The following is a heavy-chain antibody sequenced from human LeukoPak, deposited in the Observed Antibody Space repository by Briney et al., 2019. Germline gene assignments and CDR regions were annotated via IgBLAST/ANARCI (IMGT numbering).Heavy chain of an antibody. D-gene: IGHD3-10*01. J-gene: IGHJ6*02. CDR3: ARVALIRFGYYYGMDV. Sequence: GGPLRLSCAASGFTVSSNYMSWVRQAPGKGLEWVSVIYSGGSTYYADSVKGRFTISRDNAKNSLYLQMNSLRAEDTAVYYCARVALIRFGYYYGMDVWGQGTTVTVSS. CDR1: GFTVSSNY. CDR2: IYSGGST. V-gene: IGHV3-53*01.